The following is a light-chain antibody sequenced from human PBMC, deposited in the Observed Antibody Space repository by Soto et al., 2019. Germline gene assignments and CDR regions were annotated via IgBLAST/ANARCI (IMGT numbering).Light chain of an antibody. CDR1: QSVSSH. Sequence: EIVLTQSPATLSLSPGERATLSCRASQSVSSHLAWFQQKPGQPPRLLIYDASNRATGIPARFSGSGSGTDFTLTISSLEPEDFAIYYCQQRSDWPRTFGGGTKVEIK. V-gene: IGKV3-11*01. J-gene: IGKJ4*01. CDR3: QQRSDWPRT. CDR2: DAS.